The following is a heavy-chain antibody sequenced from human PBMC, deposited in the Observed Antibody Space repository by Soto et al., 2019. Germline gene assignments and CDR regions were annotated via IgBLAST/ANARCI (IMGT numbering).Heavy chain of an antibody. Sequence: QVQLQESGPGLVKPSQTLSLTCTVSGGSISSGGYYWSWIRQHPGKGLEWIGYIYYTRSTYYNPSIKSRLTISVDASNNRFSLKLSSVAAADTAVYYCATLYMVRAGRTFDYCGQGTMVTVSS. CDR2: IYYTRST. CDR1: GGSISSGGYY. V-gene: IGHV4-31*03. D-gene: IGHD3-10*01. J-gene: IGHJ4*02. CDR3: ATLYMVRAGRTFDY.